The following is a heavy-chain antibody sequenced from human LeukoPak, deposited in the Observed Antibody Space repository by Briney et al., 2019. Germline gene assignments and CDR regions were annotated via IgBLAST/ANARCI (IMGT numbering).Heavy chain of an antibody. CDR2: IKQDGSEK. V-gene: IGHV3-7*01. D-gene: IGHD2/OR15-2a*01. CDR3: ARGPTRANSSDY. CDR1: GFTFSSYW. J-gene: IGHJ4*02. Sequence: PGGSLRLSCAASGFTFSSYWMSWVRQAPGKGLEWVAKIKQDGSEKYYVDSVKGRFTISRDNAKNSLYLQMNSRRAEDTAVYYCARGPTRANSSDYWGQGTLVTVSS.